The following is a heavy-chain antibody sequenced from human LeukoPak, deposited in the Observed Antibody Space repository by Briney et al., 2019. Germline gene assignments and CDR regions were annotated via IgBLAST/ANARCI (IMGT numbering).Heavy chain of an antibody. D-gene: IGHD6-13*01. CDR3: AREGKIIAAADPNDY. J-gene: IGHJ4*02. Sequence: ASVKVSCKASGYTFTSYGISWVRQAPGQGLEWMGWMSPNSGNTGYAQKFQGRVTMTRNTSIGTAYMELSSLRSEDTAVYYCAREGKIIAAADPNDYWGQGTLVTVSS. V-gene: IGHV1-8*02. CDR1: GYTFTSYG. CDR2: MSPNSGNT.